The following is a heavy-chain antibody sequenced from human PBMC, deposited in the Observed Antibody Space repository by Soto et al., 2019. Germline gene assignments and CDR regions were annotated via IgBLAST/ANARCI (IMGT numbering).Heavy chain of an antibody. Sequence: SETLSLTCAVFGGSVNSGNYYWSWIRQPPGKGLEWIGEMSHSGGTHFNPSLKSRVTISVDTSKNQFSLQLNSVTPEDTAVYYSVRGPDAFDIWGQGTMVTVSS. V-gene: IGHV4-61*01. J-gene: IGHJ3*02. D-gene: IGHD5-12*01. CDR2: MSHSGGT. CDR3: VRGPDAFDI. CDR1: GGSVNSGNYY.